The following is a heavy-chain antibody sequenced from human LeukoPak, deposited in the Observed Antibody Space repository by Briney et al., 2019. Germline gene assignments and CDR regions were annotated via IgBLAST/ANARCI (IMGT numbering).Heavy chain of an antibody. V-gene: IGHV3-33*01. J-gene: IGHJ6*02. D-gene: IGHD3-9*01. CDR3: ARDLSDTLTGYSPYYYGMDV. CDR2: IWYDGSNK. CDR1: GFTFSSYG. Sequence: PGRSLRLSCAASGFTFSSYGMHWVRQAPGRGLEWVAVIWYDGSNKYYADSVKGRFTISRDNSKNTPYLQMNSLRAEDTAVYYCARDLSDTLTGYSPYYYGMDVWGQGTTVTVSS.